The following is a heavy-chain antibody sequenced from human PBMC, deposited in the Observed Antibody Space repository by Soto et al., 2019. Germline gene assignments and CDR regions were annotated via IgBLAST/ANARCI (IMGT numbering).Heavy chain of an antibody. J-gene: IGHJ3*02. V-gene: IGHV5-51*01. CDR1: GYSFTSYW. Sequence: GESLKISCKGSGYSFTSYWIGWVRQMPGKGLEWRGIIYPGDSDTRYSPSFQGQVTIAAEKSISTAYRQWSSLKASDTAMYYCARRGGGYLMLFDIWGQGTMVTVSS. CDR3: ARRGGGYLMLFDI. D-gene: IGHD2-15*01. CDR2: IYPGDSDT.